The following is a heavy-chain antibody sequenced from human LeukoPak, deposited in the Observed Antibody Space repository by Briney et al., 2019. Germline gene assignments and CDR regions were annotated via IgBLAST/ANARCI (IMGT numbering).Heavy chain of an antibody. CDR3: ARHRYSSSWGPFDY. D-gene: IGHD6-13*01. V-gene: IGHV4-59*08. J-gene: IGHJ4*02. CDR2: IYYSGST. Sequence: ETLSLTCTVSGGSISSYYWSWIRQPPGKGLEWIGYIYYSGSTNYNPSLKSRVTISVDTSKNQFSLKLSSVTAADTAVYYCARHRYSSSWGPFDYWGQGTLVTVSS. CDR1: GGSISSYY.